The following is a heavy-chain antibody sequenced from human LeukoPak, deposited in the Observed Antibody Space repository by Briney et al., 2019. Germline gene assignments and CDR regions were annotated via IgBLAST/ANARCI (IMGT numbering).Heavy chain of an antibody. V-gene: IGHV3-23*01. D-gene: IGHD3-16*02. Sequence: GGSLRLSCAASGFTFSSYAMSWVRQAPGKGLEWVSAISGSGGSTYYADSVKGRFTISRDNAKNTLYLQMNSLRAEDTAVYYCARSRSYRWDSDYWGQGTLVTVSS. CDR1: GFTFSSYA. CDR2: ISGSGGST. CDR3: ARSRSYRWDSDY. J-gene: IGHJ4*02.